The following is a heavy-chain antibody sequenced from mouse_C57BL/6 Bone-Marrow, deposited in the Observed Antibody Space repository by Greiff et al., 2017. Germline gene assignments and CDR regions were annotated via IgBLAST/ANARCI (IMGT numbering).Heavy chain of an antibody. D-gene: IGHD1-1*02. CDR3: AESFWDYGAMDY. CDR2: IYPRSGNT. CDR1: GYTFTSYG. V-gene: IGHV1-81*01. Sequence: QVQLQQSGAELARPGASVKLSCKASGYTFTSYGISWVKQRTGQGLEWIGEIYPRSGNTYYNEKFKGKATLTADKSSSTAYMELRSLTSEDSAVXVCAESFWDYGAMDYWGQGTSVTVSS. J-gene: IGHJ4*01.